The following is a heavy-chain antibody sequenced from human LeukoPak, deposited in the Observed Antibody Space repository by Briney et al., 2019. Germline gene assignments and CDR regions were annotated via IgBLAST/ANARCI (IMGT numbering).Heavy chain of an antibody. V-gene: IGHV3-53*01. D-gene: IGHD6-19*01. CDR1: GFTVSSNY. CDR3: ARAGGWLATTYYYMDV. Sequence: GGSLRLSCAASGFTVSSNYMSWVRQAPGKGLEWVSIIYSGGTTYYADSVKGRFTISRDNSKNTLYLQMNSLRAEDTAVYYCARAGGWLATTYYYMDVWGKGTTVTVSS. J-gene: IGHJ6*03. CDR2: IYSGGTT.